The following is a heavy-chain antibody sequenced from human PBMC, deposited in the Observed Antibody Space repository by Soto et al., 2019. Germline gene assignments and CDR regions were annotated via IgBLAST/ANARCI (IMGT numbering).Heavy chain of an antibody. D-gene: IGHD3-3*01. CDR1: GFTFSSYA. CDR2: ISGSGGST. Sequence: GGSLRLSCAASGFTFSSYAMSWVRQALGKGLEWVSAISGSGGSTYYADSVKGRFTISRDNSKNTLYLQMNSLRAEDTAVYYCAKAYYDFWSPADNWFDPWGQGTLVTVAS. CDR3: AKAYYDFWSPADNWFDP. J-gene: IGHJ5*02. V-gene: IGHV3-23*01.